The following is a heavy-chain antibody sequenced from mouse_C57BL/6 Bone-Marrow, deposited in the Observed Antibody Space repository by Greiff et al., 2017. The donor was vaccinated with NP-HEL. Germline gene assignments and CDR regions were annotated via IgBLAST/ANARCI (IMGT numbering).Heavy chain of an antibody. V-gene: IGHV1-54*01. CDR3: FSPLFAY. Sequence: QVQLQQSGAELVRPGTSVKVSCKASGYAFTNYLIEWVKQRPGQGLEWIGVINPGSGGTNYNEKFKGKATLTADKSSSTAYMQLSSLTSEDSAVYFCFSPLFAYWGQGTLVTVSA. CDR1: GYAFTNYL. CDR2: INPGSGGT. J-gene: IGHJ3*01. D-gene: IGHD6-1*01.